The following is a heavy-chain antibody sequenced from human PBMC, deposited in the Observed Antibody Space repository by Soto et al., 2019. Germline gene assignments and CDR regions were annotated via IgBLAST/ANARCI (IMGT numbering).Heavy chain of an antibody. CDR3: LGFGDYGAYTLGL. D-gene: IGHD4-17*01. Sequence: PGGSLRLSCTTSGLTFDDYAMSWVRQAPGKGLEWVAMIRGKAYGGSTEYAASVRGRFTVSRDDSKSIAYLLMNSLKTEDTAVYYCLGFGDYGAYTLGLWGRGTTVTVSS. CDR1: GLTFDDYA. J-gene: IGHJ6*02. CDR2: IRGKAYGGST. V-gene: IGHV3-49*04.